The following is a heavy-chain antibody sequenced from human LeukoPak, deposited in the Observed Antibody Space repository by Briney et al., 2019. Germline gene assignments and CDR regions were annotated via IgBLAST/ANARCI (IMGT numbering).Heavy chain of an antibody. D-gene: IGHD2-21*02. CDR1: GFTFSGYG. V-gene: IGHV3-33*06. CDR2: IWYDGSKK. Sequence: GGSLRLSCAASGFTFSGYGMHWVRQAPGKGLEWVADIWYDGSKKYYADSVKGRFTISRDTSKNTLYLQMNRLRAEDTAVYYCAKDGGRNCGGDCFPIDYWGQGTLVTVSS. J-gene: IGHJ4*02. CDR3: AKDGGRNCGGDCFPIDY.